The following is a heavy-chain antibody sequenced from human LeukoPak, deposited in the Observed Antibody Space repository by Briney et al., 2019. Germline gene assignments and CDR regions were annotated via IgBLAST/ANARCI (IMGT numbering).Heavy chain of an antibody. CDR3: ARDRGSLDH. CDR1: GLTLSDHH. V-gene: IGHV3-11*01. J-gene: IGHJ4*02. D-gene: IGHD3-10*01. CDR2: MSDRGGGT. Sequence: GGSLRLSCAASGLTLSDHHMAWIRQAPGKGPECVAYMSDRGGGTKYADSVRGRSTISKDNSNNSLYLQMNSLKAEDTAVYYCARDRGSLDHWGQGTLVTVSS.